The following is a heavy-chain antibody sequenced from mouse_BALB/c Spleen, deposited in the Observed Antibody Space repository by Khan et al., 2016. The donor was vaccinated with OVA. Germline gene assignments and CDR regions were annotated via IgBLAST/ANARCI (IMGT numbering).Heavy chain of an antibody. Sequence: VQLKESGPDLVKTGASVKISCKASGYSFTGYYMNGGKQSNGRSPKGMGRINPNTDNINYNQEFRGKAILTVDTSSSTAYMELRSLTSEDSAVYYCARGYDFFAYWGQGTLVTVSA. CDR3: ARGYDFFAY. D-gene: IGHD2-14*01. CDR2: INPNTDNI. J-gene: IGHJ3*01. V-gene: IGHV1-39*01. CDR1: GYSFTGYY.